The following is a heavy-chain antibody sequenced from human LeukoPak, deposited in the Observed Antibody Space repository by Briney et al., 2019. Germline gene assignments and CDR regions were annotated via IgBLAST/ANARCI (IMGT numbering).Heavy chain of an antibody. CDR1: GFTFSSYA. J-gene: IGHJ4*02. D-gene: IGHD3-22*01. CDR2: ISGSGGST. CDR3: AKDVPSDPMIVVVKDIFDY. V-gene: IGHV3-23*01. Sequence: GGSLRLSCAASGFTFSSYATSWVRQAPGKGLEWVSAISGSGGSTYYADSVKGRFTISRDNSKNTLYLQMNSLRAEDTAVYYCAKDVPSDPMIVVVKDIFDYWGQGTLVTVSS.